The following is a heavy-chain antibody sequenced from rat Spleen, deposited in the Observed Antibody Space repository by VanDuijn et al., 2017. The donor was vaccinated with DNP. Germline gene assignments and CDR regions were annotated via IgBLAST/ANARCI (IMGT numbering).Heavy chain of an antibody. CDR1: GFTFSKDY. CDR2: ISTGGGTT. D-gene: IGHD1-12*02. V-gene: IGHV5-27*01. CDR3: TTTQYYDGWFPFDY. J-gene: IGHJ2*01. Sequence: EVHLVESGGGLVQPGRSLKLSCAASGFTFSKDYMAWVRQAPTKGLELVAYISTGGGTTYYRDSVKGRFTVSRDTAKNTLYLQMDSLRSEDTATYYCTTTQYYDGWFPFDYWGQGVMVTVSS.